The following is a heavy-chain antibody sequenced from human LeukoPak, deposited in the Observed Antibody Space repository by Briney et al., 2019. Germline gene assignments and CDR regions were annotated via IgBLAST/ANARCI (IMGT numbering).Heavy chain of an antibody. CDR1: GFTLTSYA. D-gene: IGHD3-22*01. CDR2: INGSGGSK. J-gene: IGHJ4*02. V-gene: IGHV3-23*01. Sequence: GGSLRLSCAASGFTLTSYAMSWVRPAPGKGLEWVSAINGSGGSKYYADSVKGRFTISRDNSKNTLYLQMNSLRAEDTAFYYCAKSHYYDSSGYYLPFDYWGQGTLVTVSS. CDR3: AKSHYYDSSGYYLPFDY.